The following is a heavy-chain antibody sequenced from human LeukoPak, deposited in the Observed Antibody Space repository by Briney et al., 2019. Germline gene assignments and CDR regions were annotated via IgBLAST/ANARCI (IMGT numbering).Heavy chain of an antibody. CDR1: GGSFSGYY. D-gene: IGHD6-13*01. V-gene: IGHV4-34*01. J-gene: IGHJ4*02. Sequence: SETLSLTCAVYGGSFSGYYWSWIRQPPGKGLEWIGEINHSGSTNYNPSLKSRVTISVGTSKNQFSLKLSSVTAADTAVYYCARDSSSWYRGEYYFDYWGQGTLVTVSS. CDR2: INHSGST. CDR3: ARDSSSWYRGEYYFDY.